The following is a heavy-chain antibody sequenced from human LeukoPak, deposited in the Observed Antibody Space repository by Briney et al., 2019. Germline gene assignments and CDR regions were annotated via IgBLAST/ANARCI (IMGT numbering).Heavy chain of an antibody. Sequence: SGPTLVNPTQTLTLTCTFSGFSLNTPGEGLGWMRLSPGKALEWLALTYWNGETHYRPSLKNRLTITKDSAKKQVVLTVTSVDPVDTATYYCAHRLYDGSMRINKIDPWGQGILVTVSS. CDR1: GFSLNTPGEG. CDR2: TYWNGET. V-gene: IGHV2-5*01. D-gene: IGHD3-10*01. J-gene: IGHJ5*02. CDR3: AHRLYDGSMRINKIDP.